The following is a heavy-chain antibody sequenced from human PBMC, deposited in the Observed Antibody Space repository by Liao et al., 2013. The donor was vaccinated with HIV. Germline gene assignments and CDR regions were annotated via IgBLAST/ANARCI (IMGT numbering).Heavy chain of an antibody. J-gene: IGHJ4*02. CDR1: GGSFSGYY. D-gene: IGHD3-9*01. Sequence: QVQLQQWGAGLLKPSETLSLTCAVYGGSFSGYYWSWIRQPPGKGLEWIGEINHSGSTNYNPSLKSRVTISVDTSKNQFSLKLSSVTAADTAVYYCATTFYDILTGSFDYWGQGTLVTVSS. CDR2: INHSGST. CDR3: ATTFYDILTGSFDY. V-gene: IGHV4-34*01.